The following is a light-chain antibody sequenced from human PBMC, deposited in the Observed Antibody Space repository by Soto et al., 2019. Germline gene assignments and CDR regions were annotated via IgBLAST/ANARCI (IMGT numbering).Light chain of an antibody. V-gene: IGKV1-8*01. CDR1: QGISSY. CDR3: QQYYSYPWT. Sequence: MRMNLGRPPLSTTTRDRVTITCRASQGISSYLAWYQQKPGKAPKLLIYAASTLQSGVPSRFSGSGSGTDFTLTISCLQSEDFATYYCQQYYSYPWTFGQGTKVDIK. J-gene: IGKJ1*01. CDR2: AAS.